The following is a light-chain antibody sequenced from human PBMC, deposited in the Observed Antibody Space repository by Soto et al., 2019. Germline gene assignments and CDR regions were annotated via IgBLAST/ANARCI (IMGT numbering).Light chain of an antibody. CDR3: LHQDRCPLT. V-gene: IGKV1-17*01. J-gene: IGKJ4*01. CDR2: ATS. Sequence: DIQMTQSPSSLSASVGDRVTITCRASQDIRNDLGWYQQKPGKAPKRLIYATSMLQSGVPSRFSGSGSGTEFPLTITRLQHVDFATYCCLHQDRCPLTFGGGKRVELQ. CDR1: QDIRND.